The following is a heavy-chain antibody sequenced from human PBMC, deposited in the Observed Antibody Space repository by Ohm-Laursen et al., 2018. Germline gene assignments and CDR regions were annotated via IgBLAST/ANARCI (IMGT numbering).Heavy chain of an antibody. V-gene: IGHV1-2*05. CDR2: IDPYSDDT. Sequence: ASVKVSCKASGYTFTSYYIHWVRQVPGQGLEWMGRIDPYSDDTKYAQNFQGRVTMTTDTSIGTAYMELSRLTSDDTGVYYCATLTARLNYYFDYWGQGTLVTVSS. CDR3: ATLTARLNYYFDY. CDR1: GYTFTSYY. D-gene: IGHD6-6*01. J-gene: IGHJ4*02.